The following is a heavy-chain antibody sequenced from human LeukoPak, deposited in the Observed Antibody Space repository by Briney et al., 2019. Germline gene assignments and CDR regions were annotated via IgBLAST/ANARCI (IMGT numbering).Heavy chain of an antibody. J-gene: IGHJ5*02. V-gene: IGHV1-69*05. CDR2: IIPIFGTA. Sequence: SVKVSCKASGGTFSSYAISWVRQAPGQGLEWMGRIIPIFGTANYAQKFQGRVTITTDESTSTAYMELSSLRSEDTAVYYCARDSHYYDSSGYWFERWGQGTLVTVSS. D-gene: IGHD3-22*01. CDR3: ARDSHYYDSSGYWFER. CDR1: GGTFSSYA.